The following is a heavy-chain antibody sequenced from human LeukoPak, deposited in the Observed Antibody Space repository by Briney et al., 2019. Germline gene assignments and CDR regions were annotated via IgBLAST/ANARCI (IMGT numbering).Heavy chain of an antibody. CDR3: ARLGLLAAGDV. CDR2: IYYSGST. V-gene: IGHV4-59*08. CDR1: GGSISGYY. D-gene: IGHD2-2*01. J-gene: IGHJ6*02. Sequence: SETLSLTCIVSGGSISGYYWSWMRQPPGKGLEWIGYIYYSGSTNYNPSLKSRVTISVDTSKNQFSLKLNSVTAADTAVYYCARLGLLAAGDVWGQGTTVTVSS.